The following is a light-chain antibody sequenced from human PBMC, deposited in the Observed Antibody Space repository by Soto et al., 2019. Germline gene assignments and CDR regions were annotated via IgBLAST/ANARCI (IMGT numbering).Light chain of an antibody. CDR3: QQYDM. CDR1: QSLLHSNGYNY. J-gene: IGKJ1*01. Sequence: EIVMTQSPLSLPVTPGEPASISCRFSQSLLHSNGYNYLAWYQQIPGGAPKLLIYKASILESGVPSRFSGSGSGTEFTLTIISLQPEDFATYYCQQYDMFGPGTKVDVK. V-gene: IGKV2-28*01. CDR2: KAS.